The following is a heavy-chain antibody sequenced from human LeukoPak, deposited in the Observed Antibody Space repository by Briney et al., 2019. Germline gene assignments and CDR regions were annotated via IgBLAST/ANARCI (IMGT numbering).Heavy chain of an antibody. Sequence: GGSLRLSCAASGFTFSTYSMNWVRQAPGKGLEWVSYISSRGDIYYADSVKGRFTISRDNAKNTLYLQMNSLRAEDTAVYYCARDLRYSYCYDDQTHYGMDVWGQGTTVTVSS. CDR1: GFTFSTYS. V-gene: IGHV3-21*05. CDR3: ARDLRYSYCYDDQTHYGMDV. CDR2: ISSRGDI. D-gene: IGHD5-18*01. J-gene: IGHJ6*02.